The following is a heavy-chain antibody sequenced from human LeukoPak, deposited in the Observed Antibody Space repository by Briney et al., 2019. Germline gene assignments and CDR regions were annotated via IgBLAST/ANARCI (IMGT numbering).Heavy chain of an antibody. Sequence: PGGSLRLSYAASGFTFSSYGMHWVRQAPGKGLEWVAVIWYDGSNKYYADSVKGRFTISRDNSKNTLYLQMNSLRAEDTAVYYCAKAPPLGIFGFDYWGQGTLVTVSS. CDR1: GFTFSSYG. CDR3: AKAPPLGIFGFDY. V-gene: IGHV3-30*02. CDR2: IWYDGSNK. D-gene: IGHD7-27*01. J-gene: IGHJ4*02.